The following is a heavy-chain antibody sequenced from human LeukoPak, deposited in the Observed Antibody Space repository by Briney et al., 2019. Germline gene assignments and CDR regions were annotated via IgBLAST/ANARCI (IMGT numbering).Heavy chain of an antibody. CDR3: ARGSSVVALD. CDR2: ITSEGSST. V-gene: IGHV3-74*01. D-gene: IGHD2-15*01. J-gene: IGHJ4*02. Sequence: GGSLRLSCAASGFTFSSYAMSWVRQVPGKGLVWVSRITSEGSSTSYADSVKGRFTISRDNAKNTLYLQMNSPRAEDTAVYYCARGSSVVALDWGQGTLVTVSS. CDR1: GFTFSSYA.